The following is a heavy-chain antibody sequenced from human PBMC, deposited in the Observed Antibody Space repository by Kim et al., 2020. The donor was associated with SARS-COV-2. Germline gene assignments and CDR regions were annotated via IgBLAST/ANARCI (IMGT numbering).Heavy chain of an antibody. Sequence: SETLSLTCTVSGGSISSYYWSWIRQPPGKGLEWIGYIYYTGSTNYNPSLKSRVTISVDTSKNQFSLKLSSVTAADTAVYYCARDVGNWNYAPFDYWGQGTLVTVSS. CDR3: ARDVGNWNYAPFDY. CDR2: IYYTGST. D-gene: IGHD1-7*01. J-gene: IGHJ4*02. CDR1: GGSISSYY. V-gene: IGHV4-59*13.